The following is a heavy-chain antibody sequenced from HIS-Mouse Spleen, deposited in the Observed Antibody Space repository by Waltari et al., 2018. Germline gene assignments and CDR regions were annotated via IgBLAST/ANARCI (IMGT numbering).Heavy chain of an antibody. Sequence: EVQLVESGGGLVQPGRSLRLSCAASGFTFDDYAMPWVRRAPGMGLGWVPGSSRNSGRIGEADSVEGRFTISRDNAKNSLYLQRNSLRAEDTALYYCAKDTASTLGPFDYWGQGTLVTVSS. J-gene: IGHJ4*02. CDR3: AKDTASTLGPFDY. CDR1: GFTFDDYA. CDR2: SSRNSGRI. V-gene: IGHV3-9*01. D-gene: IGHD6-13*01.